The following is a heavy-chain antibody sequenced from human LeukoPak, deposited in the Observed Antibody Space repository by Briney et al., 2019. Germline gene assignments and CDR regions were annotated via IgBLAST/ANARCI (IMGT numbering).Heavy chain of an antibody. Sequence: RRSLRLSCAASGFTFSSYAMHWVRQAPGKGLEWVAVISYDGSNKYYADSVKGRFTISRDNSKNTLYLQMNSLRAEDTAVYYCARVDVWGQGTLVTVSS. CDR3: ARVDV. V-gene: IGHV3-30*04. J-gene: IGHJ4*02. CDR2: ISYDGSNK. CDR1: GFTFSSYA. D-gene: IGHD2-2*03.